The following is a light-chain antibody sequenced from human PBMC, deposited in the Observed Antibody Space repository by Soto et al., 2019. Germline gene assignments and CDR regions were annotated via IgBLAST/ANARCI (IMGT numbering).Light chain of an antibody. CDR1: SSDVGGYNY. CDR3: SSCAGSITDV. J-gene: IGLJ1*01. CDR2: HVS. V-gene: IGLV2-8*01. Sequence: QSALTQPPSASGSPGQSVPISCTGTSSDVGGYNYISWYQQHPGEAPKLMIYHVSKRPSGVPDRFSGSKSGNTASLTVSGLQAEDEADYYCSSCAGSITDVFGTWTKVTVL.